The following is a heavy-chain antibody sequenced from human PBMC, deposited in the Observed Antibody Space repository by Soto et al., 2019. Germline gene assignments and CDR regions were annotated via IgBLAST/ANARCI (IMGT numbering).Heavy chain of an antibody. Sequence: SETLSLTCAVYGGSFSGYYWSWIRQPPGKGLEWIGEINHSGSTNYNPSLKSRVNISVDTSKNQFSLKLSSVTAADTALYYCATLAARPDFIWFDPWGQGTLVTVSS. V-gene: IGHV4-34*01. D-gene: IGHD6-6*01. J-gene: IGHJ5*02. CDR3: ATLAARPDFIWFDP. CDR1: GGSFSGYY. CDR2: INHSGST.